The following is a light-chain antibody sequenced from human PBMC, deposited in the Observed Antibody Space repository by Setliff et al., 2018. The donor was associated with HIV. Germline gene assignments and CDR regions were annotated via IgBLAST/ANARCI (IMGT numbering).Light chain of an antibody. J-gene: IGLJ1*01. CDR1: VSNIGRNS. V-gene: IGLV1-44*01. CDR3: ASYTNINTFV. Sequence: QSVLTQPPSASGTPGQKVTISCSGSVSNIGRNSVFWYQQLPGTAPKLLMYNNDQRPSGVPDRFSGSKSGTSASLAISGLQTEDESDYLCASYTNINTFVFGTGTKVTVL. CDR2: NND.